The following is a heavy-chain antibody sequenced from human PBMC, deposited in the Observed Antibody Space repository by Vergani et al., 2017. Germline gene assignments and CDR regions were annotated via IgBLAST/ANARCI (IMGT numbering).Heavy chain of an antibody. V-gene: IGHV1-69*01. Sequence: QVQLVQSGAEVKKPGSSVKVSCTASGGTFSSYAISWVRQAPGQGLEWMGGIIPIFGTANYAKKFQGRVTITAEESTSTAYMGLSSLRTADTAVYYCARVRVCSSTSCSHDAYDIWGQGTMVTVSS. CDR3: ARVRVCSSTSCSHDAYDI. CDR1: GGTFSSYA. CDR2: IIPIFGTA. D-gene: IGHD2-2*01. J-gene: IGHJ3*02.